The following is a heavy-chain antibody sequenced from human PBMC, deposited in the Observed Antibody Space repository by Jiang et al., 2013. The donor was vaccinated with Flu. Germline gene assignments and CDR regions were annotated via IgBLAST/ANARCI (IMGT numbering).Heavy chain of an antibody. CDR2: INQSGST. CDR1: GGSFIGYY. J-gene: IGHJ4*02. Sequence: LLKPSETLSLTCAVSGGSFIGYYWNWIRQSPGKGLEWIGEINQSGSTNYNPSLKSRLTISLDTSKKQFSLKLTSVTAADTAVYYCARGAARYSSSWYNYWGQGTLVT. V-gene: IGHV4-34*01. D-gene: IGHD6-13*01. CDR3: ARGAARYSSSWYNY.